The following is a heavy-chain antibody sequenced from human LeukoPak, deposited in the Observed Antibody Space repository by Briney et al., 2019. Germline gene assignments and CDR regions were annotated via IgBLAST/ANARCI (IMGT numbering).Heavy chain of an antibody. Sequence: GGSLRLSCAASGFTFSSYGMHWVRQAPGKGLEWVAFIRYDGSNKYYADSVKGRFTISRDNSKNTLYLQMNSLRAEDTALYYCAKDIRGSTSWYGLDYWGQGTLVTVSS. CDR1: GFTFSSYG. CDR2: IRYDGSNK. CDR3: AKDIRGSTSWYGLDY. D-gene: IGHD6-13*01. J-gene: IGHJ4*02. V-gene: IGHV3-30*02.